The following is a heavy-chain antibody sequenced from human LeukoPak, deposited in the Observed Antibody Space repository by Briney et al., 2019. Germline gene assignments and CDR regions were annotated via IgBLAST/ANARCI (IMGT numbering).Heavy chain of an antibody. D-gene: IGHD3-3*01. CDR2: INHSGGT. J-gene: IGHJ4*02. V-gene: IGHV4-34*01. CDR3: ARGLHKYDDFWSGYYPLDY. Sequence: SETLSLTCGVYGGSFSGYYWSWFRQPPGKGLEWIGEINHSGGTNYNPSLKSRVTISLDTSKNQLSLKLSSVTAADTAVYYCARGLHKYDDFWSGYYPLDYWGQGTLVTVSS. CDR1: GGSFSGYY.